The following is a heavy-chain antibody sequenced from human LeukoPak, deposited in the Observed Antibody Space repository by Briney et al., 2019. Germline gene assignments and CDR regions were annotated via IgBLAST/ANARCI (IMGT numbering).Heavy chain of an antibody. CDR3: ARHPAARFGELDYFDY. CDR2: ISNDVTT. CDR1: GASVSSGLYY. V-gene: IGHV4-61*02. Sequence: MPSETLSLTCTVSGASVSSGLYYWNWIRQPAGKGLEWIGRISNDVTTNYNPSFKSRVSISVDKSKNQFSLKLRSVTAADTAVYYCARHPAARFGELDYFDYWGQGTLVTVSS. J-gene: IGHJ4*02. D-gene: IGHD3-10*01.